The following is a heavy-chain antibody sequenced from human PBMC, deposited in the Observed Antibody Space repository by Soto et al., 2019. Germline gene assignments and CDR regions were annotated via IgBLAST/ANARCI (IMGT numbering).Heavy chain of an antibody. Sequence: QVQLEQSGAEVKKPGSSVTVSCKASGDRFTSYGISWVRQAPGQGLEWVGTVLPVLGTTNYAQKLRGRVIITADESTSTVYMERGSLRSDDTAIYYCAGDRADRGFDYWGQGTLVTVSS. CDR1: GDRFTSYG. CDR3: AGDRADRGFDY. D-gene: IGHD3-10*01. J-gene: IGHJ4*02. CDR2: VLPVLGTT. V-gene: IGHV1-69*18.